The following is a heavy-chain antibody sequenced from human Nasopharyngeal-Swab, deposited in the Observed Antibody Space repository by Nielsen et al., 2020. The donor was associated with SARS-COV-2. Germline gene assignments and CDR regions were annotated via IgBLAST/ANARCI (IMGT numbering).Heavy chain of an antibody. Sequence: GESLKISCAASGFTFSDYYMDWVRQAPGKGLEWVGRTRNKANSYTTEYAASVKGRFTISRDDSKNSLYLQMNSLKTEDTAVYYCATTIGAAAQYYYYYYYMDVWGKGTTVTVSS. CDR3: ATTIGAAAQYYYYYYYMDV. J-gene: IGHJ6*03. V-gene: IGHV3-72*01. CDR2: TRNKANSYTT. CDR1: GFTFSDYY. D-gene: IGHD6-13*01.